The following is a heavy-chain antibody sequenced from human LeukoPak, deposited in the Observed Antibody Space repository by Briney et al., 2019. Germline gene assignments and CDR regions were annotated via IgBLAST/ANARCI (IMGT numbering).Heavy chain of an antibody. CDR1: GGSFSGYY. J-gene: IGHJ4*02. V-gene: IGHV4-34*01. CDR2: ISHSGST. CDR3: ARSSEGSGYYYFPFDY. Sequence: PSETLSLTCAVYGGSFSGYYWSWIRQPPGKGLEWIGEISHSGSTNYNPSLKSRVTISVDTSKNQFSLKLSSVTAADTAVYYCARSSEGSGYYYFPFDYWGQGTLVTVSS. D-gene: IGHD3-22*01.